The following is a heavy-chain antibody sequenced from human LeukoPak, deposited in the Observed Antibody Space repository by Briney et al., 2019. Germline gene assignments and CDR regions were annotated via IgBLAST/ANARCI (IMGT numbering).Heavy chain of an antibody. CDR1: GGSISSSNW. CDR3: ARNYGGYSTAFDS. V-gene: IGHV4-4*02. J-gene: IGHJ4*02. Sequence: SGTLSLTCAVSGGSISSSNWWTWVRQPPGKGLEWIGEIYHSGSTNYKSSLKSRVTISVDKSKNQFSLKLSSVTAADAAVYYCARNYGGYSTAFDSWGQGTLVTVSS. D-gene: IGHD5-12*01. CDR2: IYHSGST.